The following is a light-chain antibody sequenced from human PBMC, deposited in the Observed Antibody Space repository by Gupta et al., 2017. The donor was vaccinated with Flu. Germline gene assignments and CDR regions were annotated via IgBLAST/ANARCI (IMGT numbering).Light chain of an antibody. J-gene: IGKJ1*01. CDR3: QQYDSPPWT. Sequence: GNKVTVTWRGNQSSNRWLAWGQQRPGEAPKYLIYKASTLETGVPSRVSGSGSGTEFTLTISGLQPDDFATYYCQQYDSPPWTFGQGTKVEI. V-gene: IGKV1-5*03. CDR2: KAS. CDR1: QSSNRW.